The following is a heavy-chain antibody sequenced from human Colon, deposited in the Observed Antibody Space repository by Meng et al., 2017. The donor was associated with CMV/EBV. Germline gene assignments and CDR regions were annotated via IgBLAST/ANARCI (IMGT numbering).Heavy chain of an antibody. CDR1: GFTFDDYA. J-gene: IGHJ4*02. CDR2: ISWNSGSI. D-gene: IGHD3-3*01. V-gene: IGHV3-9*01. CDR3: AKDSTIFGVVIRGRYFDY. Sequence: GGSLRLSCAASGFTFDDYAMHWVRQAPGKGLEWVSGISWNSGSIGYADSVKGRFTISRDNAKNSLYLQMNSLRAEDTALYYCAKDSTIFGVVIRGRYFDYWGQGTLVTVSS.